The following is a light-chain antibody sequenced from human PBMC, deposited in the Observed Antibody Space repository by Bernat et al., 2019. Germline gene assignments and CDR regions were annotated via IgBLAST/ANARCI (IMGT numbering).Light chain of an antibody. CDR1: QSINSY. CDR3: QQSYSTLIT. V-gene: IGKV1-39*01. CDR2: AAS. Sequence: DIQMTQSPSSLSASVGDRVTITCRASQSINSYLNWYQQKPGKAPKLLIHAASSLQSGVPSRFSGSGSGTDFTLTISSLQPEDFATYYCQQSYSTLITFGQGTRLEIK. J-gene: IGKJ5*01.